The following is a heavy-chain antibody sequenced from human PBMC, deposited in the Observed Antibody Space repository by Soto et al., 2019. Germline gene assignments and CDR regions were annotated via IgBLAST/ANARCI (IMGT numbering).Heavy chain of an antibody. CDR2: ISAYNGNT. D-gene: IGHD6-13*01. V-gene: IGHV1-18*01. Sequence: GASVKVSCKASGGTFSSYAISWVRQAPGQGLEWMGWISAYNGNTNYAQKLQGRVTMTTDTSTSTAYMELRSLRSDDTAVYYCAVFIADGAFDIWGQGTMVTVSS. CDR3: AVFIADGAFDI. J-gene: IGHJ3*02. CDR1: GGTFSSYA.